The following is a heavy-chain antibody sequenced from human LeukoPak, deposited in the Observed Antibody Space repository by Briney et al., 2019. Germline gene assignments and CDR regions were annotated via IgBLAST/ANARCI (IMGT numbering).Heavy chain of an antibody. J-gene: IGHJ6*02. CDR1: GYTLTELS. V-gene: IGHV1-24*01. CDR2: FDPEDGET. CDR3: ATQRGSGSYYYYYYGMDV. D-gene: IGHD3-10*01. Sequence: ASVKVSCKVSGYTLTELSMHWVRQAPGKGLEWMGGFDPEDGETIYAQKFQGRVTMTEDTSTDTAYMELSSLRSEDTAVYYCATQRGSGSYYYYYYGMDVWGQGTTVTVSS.